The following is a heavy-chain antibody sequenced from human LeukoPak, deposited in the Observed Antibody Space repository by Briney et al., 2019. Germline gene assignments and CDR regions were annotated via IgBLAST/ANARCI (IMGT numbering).Heavy chain of an antibody. J-gene: IGHJ4*02. Sequence: PGGSLRLSCAASGFTFSSYWMHWVRQAPGKGLVWVSRIKSDGGSTSYADSVKGRFTISRDNTKNTLFLQMNSLRAEDTAVYYCARRDYGNYGYFDYWGQGTLVTVSS. D-gene: IGHD4-11*01. CDR3: ARRDYGNYGYFDY. V-gene: IGHV3-74*01. CDR2: IKSDGGST. CDR1: GFTFSSYW.